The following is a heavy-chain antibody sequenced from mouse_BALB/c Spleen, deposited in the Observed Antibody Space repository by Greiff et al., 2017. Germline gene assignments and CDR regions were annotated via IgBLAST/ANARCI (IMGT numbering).Heavy chain of an antibody. CDR1: GFTFSSYA. Sequence: EVKLVESGGDLVKPGGSLKLSCAASGFTFSSYAMSWVRQTPEKRLEWVASISSGGSTYYPDSVKGRFTISRDNARNILYLQMSSLRSEDTAMYYCARGGGPFDYWGQGTTLTVSS. D-gene: IGHD1-1*02. CDR2: ISSGGST. CDR3: ARGGGPFDY. J-gene: IGHJ2*01. V-gene: IGHV5-6-5*01.